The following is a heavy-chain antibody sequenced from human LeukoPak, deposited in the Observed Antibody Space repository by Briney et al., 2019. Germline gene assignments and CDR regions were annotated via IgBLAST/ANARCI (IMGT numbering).Heavy chain of an antibody. J-gene: IGHJ4*02. D-gene: IGHD3-10*01. CDR3: ARGVRGVIINKYYFDY. Sequence: PSETLSLTCTVSGYSISSGYYWGWIRQPPGKGLEWIGSIYHSGRTFYNPSLKSRVTISVDTSKNQFSLKLSSVTAADTAVYYCARGVRGVIINKYYFDYWGQRTLVTVSS. V-gene: IGHV4-38-2*02. CDR2: IYHSGRT. CDR1: GYSISSGYY.